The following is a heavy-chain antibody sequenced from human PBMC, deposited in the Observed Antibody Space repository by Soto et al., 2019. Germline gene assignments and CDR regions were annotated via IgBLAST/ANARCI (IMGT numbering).Heavy chain of an antibody. CDR3: AKDRGDYGDYLGLFDY. J-gene: IGHJ4*02. V-gene: IGHV3-23*01. CDR2: ISGSGGST. CDR1: GFTFSSYA. Sequence: EVQLLESGGGLVQPGGSLRLSCAASGFTFSSYAMSWVRQAPGKGLEWVSAISGSGGSTYYADPVKGRFTISRDNSKNTLYLQMNSLRAEDTAVYYCAKDRGDYGDYLGLFDYWGQGTLVTVSS. D-gene: IGHD4-17*01.